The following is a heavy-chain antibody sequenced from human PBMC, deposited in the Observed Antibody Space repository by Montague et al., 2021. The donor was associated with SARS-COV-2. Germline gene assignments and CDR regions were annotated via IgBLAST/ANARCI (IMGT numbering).Heavy chain of an antibody. D-gene: IGHD3-22*01. CDR2: IFYRGGT. CDR1: GGSISSGGYY. CDR3: ARANYDVMTSKAYAMDV. Sequence: TLSLTCTVSGGSISSGGYYWSWVRQPPGKGLDWIGYIFYRGGTYYNPSLKSRVSMSVDTSKIQFSLNLTSVTAADTAVYYCARANYDVMTSKAYAMDVWGQGTTGTGSS. V-gene: IGHV4-31*03. J-gene: IGHJ6*02.